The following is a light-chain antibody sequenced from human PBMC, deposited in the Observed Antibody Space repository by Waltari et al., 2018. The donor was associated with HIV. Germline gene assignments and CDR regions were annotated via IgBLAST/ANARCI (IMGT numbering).Light chain of an antibody. CDR1: QNVNNY. CDR2: DAS. Sequence: EVVLTQSPATLSLSPGERPPLPFLASQNVNNYLAWYQQKPGQAPRLLIYDASTRATGVPARFSGSGSGTEFTLTITSLQSEDFAVYYCHQYHNWPPFTFGQGTKLEI. J-gene: IGKJ2*01. V-gene: IGKV3-15*01. CDR3: HQYHNWPPFT.